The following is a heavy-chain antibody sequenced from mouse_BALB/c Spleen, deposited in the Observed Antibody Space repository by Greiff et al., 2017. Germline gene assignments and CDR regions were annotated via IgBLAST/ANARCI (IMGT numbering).Heavy chain of an antibody. V-gene: IGHV5-12-1*01. Sequence: VESGGGLVKPGGSLKLSCAASGFAFSSYDMSWVRQTPEKRLEWVAYISSGGGSTYYPDTVKGRFTISRDNAKNTLYLQMSSLKSEDTAMYYCARQYYGNYVRYFDYWGQGTTLTVSS. CDR2: ISSGGGST. CDR3: ARQYYGNYVRYFDY. J-gene: IGHJ2*01. CDR1: GFAFSSYD. D-gene: IGHD2-1*01.